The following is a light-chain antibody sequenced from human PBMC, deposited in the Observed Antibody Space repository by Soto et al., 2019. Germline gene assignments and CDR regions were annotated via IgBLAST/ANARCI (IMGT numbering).Light chain of an antibody. CDR3: SSYTSNNTVV. J-gene: IGLJ2*01. CDR1: SSDVGGYNY. CDR2: DVI. V-gene: IGLV2-14*01. Sequence: QSVLTQPASVSGSPGQSITISCTGSSSDVGGYNYVSWYQQHPGKVPKVMIYDVINRPSGVSNRFSGSKSGNTASLTISGLQAEDEADYYCSSYTSNNTVVFGGGTKVTVL.